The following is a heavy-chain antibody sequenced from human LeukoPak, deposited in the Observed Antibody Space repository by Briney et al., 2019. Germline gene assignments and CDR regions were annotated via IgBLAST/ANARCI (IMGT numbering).Heavy chain of an antibody. V-gene: IGHV4-59*01. CDR1: GGSISSYY. J-gene: IGHJ5*02. CDR2: IYYSGST. Sequence: SETLSLTCTVSGGSISSYYWSWIRQPPGKGLEWIGYIYYSGSTNYNPSLKSRVTISVDTSRNQFSLKLSSVTAADTAVYYCARVGHCSSTSCIGNWFDPWGQGTLVTVSS. D-gene: IGHD2-2*01. CDR3: ARVGHCSSTSCIGNWFDP.